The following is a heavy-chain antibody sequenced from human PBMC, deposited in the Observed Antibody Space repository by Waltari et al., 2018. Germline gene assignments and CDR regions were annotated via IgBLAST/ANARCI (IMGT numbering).Heavy chain of an antibody. J-gene: IGHJ6*02. CDR2: IIPIVGTA. Sequence: QVQLVQSGAEVKKPGSSVKVSCKASGGTFSSYAISWVRQAPGQGLEWMGRIIPIVGTANYAQKVQGRGTITADKSTSTAYMELSSLRSEDTAVYYGARDGGTTMITYYYGMDVWGQGTTVTVSS. D-gene: IGHD3-16*01. CDR3: ARDGGTTMITYYYGMDV. V-gene: IGHV1-69*08. CDR1: GGTFSSYA.